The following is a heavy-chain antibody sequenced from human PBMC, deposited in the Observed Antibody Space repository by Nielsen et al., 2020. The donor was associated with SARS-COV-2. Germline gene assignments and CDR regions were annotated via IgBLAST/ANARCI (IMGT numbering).Heavy chain of an antibody. CDR2: IKQDGSEK. J-gene: IGHJ3*02. V-gene: IGHV3-7*03. Sequence: GESLKISCAASGFTFSSYWMSWARQAPGKGLEWVANIKQDGSEKYYVDSVKGRFTISRDNAKNSLYLQMNSLRAEDTAVYYCARRKDAFDIWGQGTMVTVSS. CDR1: GFTFSSYW. CDR3: ARRKDAFDI.